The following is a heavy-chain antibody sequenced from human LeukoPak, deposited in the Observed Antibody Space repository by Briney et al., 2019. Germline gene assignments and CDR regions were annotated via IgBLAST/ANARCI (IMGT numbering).Heavy chain of an antibody. D-gene: IGHD6-19*01. Sequence: GGSLRLSCAASGFTSSGSAMHWVRQASGKGLEWVGRIRSKANSYATAYAASVKGRFTISRDDSKNTAYLQMNSLKTEDTAVYYCTRQIPNSGHYFDYWGQGTLVTVSS. J-gene: IGHJ4*02. CDR1: GFTSSGSA. CDR2: IRSKANSYAT. V-gene: IGHV3-73*01. CDR3: TRQIPNSGHYFDY.